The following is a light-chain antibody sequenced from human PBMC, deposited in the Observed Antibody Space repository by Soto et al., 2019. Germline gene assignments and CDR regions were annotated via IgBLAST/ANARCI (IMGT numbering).Light chain of an antibody. V-gene: IGLV2-23*01. Sequence: QSALTQPASVSGSPGQSITISCTGTSSDVGSYNLVSWYQQHPGKAPKLMIYEGSKRPSGVSNRFSGSKSGNTASLTICGLQAEDEGDYYCCSYAGSSTTRVVFGGGTKVTVL. J-gene: IGLJ2*01. CDR1: SSDVGSYNL. CDR3: CSYAGSSTTRVV. CDR2: EGS.